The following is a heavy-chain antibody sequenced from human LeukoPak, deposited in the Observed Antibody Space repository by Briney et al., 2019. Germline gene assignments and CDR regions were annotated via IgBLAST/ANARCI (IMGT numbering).Heavy chain of an antibody. D-gene: IGHD1-26*01. CDR3: VSGGSTHGDAFDI. CDR1: GGTFSSYA. CDR2: MIPIFGTA. Sequence: SVKVSCKASGGTFSSYAISWVRQAPGQGLEWMGGMIPIFGTANYAQKFQGRVTITADESTSTAYMELSSLRSEDTAVYYCVSGGSTHGDAFDIWGQGTMVTVSS. J-gene: IGHJ3*02. V-gene: IGHV1-69*13.